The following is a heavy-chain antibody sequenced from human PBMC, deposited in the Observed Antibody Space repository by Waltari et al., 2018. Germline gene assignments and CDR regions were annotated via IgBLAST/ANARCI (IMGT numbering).Heavy chain of an antibody. CDR3: ARGTTYSGSYL. D-gene: IGHD1-26*01. Sequence: QVQLQQWGAGLLKPSETLSLTCAVDGGSFSSAYWSWIRQPPGKGLEWIGEMKHSGNTYYNPSLKSRVTISVDASKNQFSLKLNSVTAADTAVYYCARGTTYSGSYLWGQGTLVTVSS. CDR1: GGSFSSAY. CDR2: MKHSGNT. J-gene: IGHJ4*02. V-gene: IGHV4-34*01.